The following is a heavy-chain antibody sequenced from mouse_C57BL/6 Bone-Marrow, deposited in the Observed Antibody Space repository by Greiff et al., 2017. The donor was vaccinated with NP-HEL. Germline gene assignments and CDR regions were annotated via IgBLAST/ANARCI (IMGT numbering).Heavy chain of an antibody. CDR2: IYPGGGYT. D-gene: IGHD1-1*01. J-gene: IGHJ3*01. Sequence: VQLVESGAELVRPGTSVKMSCKASGYTFTNYWIGWAKQRPGHGLEWIGDIYPGGGYTNYNEKFKGKATLTADKSSSTAYMQFSSLTSEDSAIYYCARSGYYGSRFAYWGQGTLVTVSA. V-gene: IGHV1-63*01. CDR3: ARSGYYGSRFAY. CDR1: GYTFTNYW.